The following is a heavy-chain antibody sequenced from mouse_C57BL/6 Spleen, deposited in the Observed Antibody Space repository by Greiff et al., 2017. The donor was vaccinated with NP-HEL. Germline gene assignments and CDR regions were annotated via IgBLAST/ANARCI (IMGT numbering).Heavy chain of an antibody. CDR3: ARPHGSSRGWFAY. V-gene: IGHV1-52*01. J-gene: IGHJ3*01. Sequence: QVQLQQSGAELVRPGSSVKLSCKASGYTFTSYWMHWVKQRPIQGLEWIGNIDPSDSETHYNQKFKDKATLTVDKSSSTAYMQLSSLTSEDSAVYYCARPHGSSRGWFAYWGQGTLVTVSA. CDR2: IDPSDSET. D-gene: IGHD1-1*01. CDR1: GYTFTSYW.